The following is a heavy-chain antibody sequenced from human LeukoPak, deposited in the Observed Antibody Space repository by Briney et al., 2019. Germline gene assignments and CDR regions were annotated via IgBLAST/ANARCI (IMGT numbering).Heavy chain of an antibody. D-gene: IGHD3-3*01. Sequence: SETLSLTCAVYGGSFSTNSWSLIRQPPRKGLEWIEEINQSGAINYNASLKSRITISVDTSKNQFSLEVKSVTAADAGVYYCAREAFTLVGVVITNLATWFDPWGQGTLVTVSS. J-gene: IGHJ5*02. CDR3: AREAFTLVGVVITNLATWFDP. V-gene: IGHV4-34*01. CDR2: INQSGAI. CDR1: GGSFSTNS.